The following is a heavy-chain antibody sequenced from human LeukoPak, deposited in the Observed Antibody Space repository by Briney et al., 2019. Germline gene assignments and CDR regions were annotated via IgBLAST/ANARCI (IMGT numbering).Heavy chain of an antibody. CDR2: IHPSGTL. CDR1: GASFSSGDQY. J-gene: IGHJ4*02. Sequence: SETLSLTCTVSGASFSSGDQYWNWIRQSPGKGLEWFGCIHPSGTLYNNPSLESRVTMSMDTSKNQFSLKLNSVTAADTAVYFCSRGLDSRKLGYWGQGTLVTVSS. D-gene: IGHD3-22*01. CDR3: SRGLDSRKLGY. V-gene: IGHV4-31*03.